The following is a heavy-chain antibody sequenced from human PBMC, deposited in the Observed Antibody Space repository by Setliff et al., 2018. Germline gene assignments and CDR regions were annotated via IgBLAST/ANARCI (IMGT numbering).Heavy chain of an antibody. CDR3: ARLRGAFDY. Sequence: RSETLSFTCTVSGGSISSYYWSWIRQPPGKRLEWIGYIYYSGSTNYNPSLESRVTISVDTSKNQFSLRLNSATAADTAVYYCARLRGAFDYWGQGTLVTVSS. CDR1: GGSISSYY. D-gene: IGHD3-16*01. V-gene: IGHV4-59*01. J-gene: IGHJ4*02. CDR2: IYYSGST.